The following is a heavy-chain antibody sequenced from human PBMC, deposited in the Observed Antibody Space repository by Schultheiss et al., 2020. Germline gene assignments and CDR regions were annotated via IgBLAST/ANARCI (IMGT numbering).Heavy chain of an antibody. V-gene: IGHV4-34*09. D-gene: IGHD5-24*01. CDR2: IYYSGST. CDR1: GGSFSGYY. Sequence: SQTLSLTCAVYGGSFSGYYWSWIRQPPGKGLEWIGYIYYSGSTYYNPSLKSLVTISVDTSKNQFSLKLSSVTAADTAVYYCARASPRDGCIDYWGQGTLVNVSS. J-gene: IGHJ4*02. CDR3: ARASPRDGCIDY.